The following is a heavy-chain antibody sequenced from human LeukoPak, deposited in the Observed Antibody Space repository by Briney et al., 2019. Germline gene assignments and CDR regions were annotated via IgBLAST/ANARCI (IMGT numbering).Heavy chain of an antibody. J-gene: IGHJ6*03. CDR1: GFTFDDYA. CDR3: ARDPYSGTYGDTYYYYMDV. D-gene: IGHD1-26*01. V-gene: IGHV3-9*01. CDR2: ISWNSGSI. Sequence: GGSLRLSCAASGFTFDDYAMHWVRQAPGKGLEWVSGISWNSGSIGYADSVKGRFTISRDNAKNSLYLQMNSLRAEDTAVYYCARDPYSGTYGDTYYYYMDVWGKGTTVTISS.